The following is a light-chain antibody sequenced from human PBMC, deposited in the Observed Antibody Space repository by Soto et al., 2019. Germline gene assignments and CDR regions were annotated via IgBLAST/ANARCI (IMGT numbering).Light chain of an antibody. J-gene: IGKJ1*01. Sequence: EIVLTQSPGTLSLSPGEGASLSCRASQSVSSGYLAWYQQKPGQAPRLLIYGASSRATGIPDRFSGSGSGTDFTLTISRLEPEDFAVYYCQHYGSSWTFGQGTKVDIK. V-gene: IGKV3-20*01. CDR2: GAS. CDR3: QHYGSSWT. CDR1: QSVSSGY.